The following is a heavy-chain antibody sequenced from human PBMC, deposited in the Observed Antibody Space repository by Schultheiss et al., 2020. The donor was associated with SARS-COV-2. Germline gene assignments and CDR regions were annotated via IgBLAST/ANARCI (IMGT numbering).Heavy chain of an antibody. CDR1: GFTFSSYA. CDR3: TTDKKGLLLIGDAFDI. V-gene: IGHV3-23*01. J-gene: IGHJ3*02. Sequence: GGSLRLSCAASGFTFSSYAMSWVRQAPGKGLEWVSAISGSGGSTYYADSVKGRFTISRDNSKNTLYLQMNSLKTEDTAVYYCTTDKKGLLLIGDAFDIWGQGAMVTVSS. CDR2: ISGSGGST. D-gene: IGHD3-22*01.